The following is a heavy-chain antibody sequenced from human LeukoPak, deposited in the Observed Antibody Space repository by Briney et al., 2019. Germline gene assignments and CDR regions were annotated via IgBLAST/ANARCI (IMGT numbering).Heavy chain of an antibody. CDR2: IIPILGIA. CDR1: GGTFSSYA. V-gene: IGHV1-69*04. Sequence: SVKVSCKASGGTFSSYAISWVRQAPGQGLEWMGRIIPILGIANYAQKFQGRVTITADKSTSTAYMELSSLRSEDTAVYYCARGGTWRDGYAYFQHWGQGTLVTVSS. D-gene: IGHD5-24*01. CDR3: ARGGTWRDGYAYFQH. J-gene: IGHJ1*01.